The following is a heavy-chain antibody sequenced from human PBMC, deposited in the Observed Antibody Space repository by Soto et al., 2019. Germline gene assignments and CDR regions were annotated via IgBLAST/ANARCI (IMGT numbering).Heavy chain of an antibody. CDR1: GYTFTSYG. CDR2: TSAYNGNT. V-gene: IGHV1-18*01. J-gene: IGHJ4*02. Sequence: QVQLVQSGAEVKKPGASVQVSCKASGYTFTSYGISWVRQAPGQGLEWMVWTSAYNGNTNYAQKLQGRLTMTPGTSTRATHIELRSRRSDDPAVYAYARDDPPVDYWGQRTLVTVSP. CDR3: ARDDPPVDY.